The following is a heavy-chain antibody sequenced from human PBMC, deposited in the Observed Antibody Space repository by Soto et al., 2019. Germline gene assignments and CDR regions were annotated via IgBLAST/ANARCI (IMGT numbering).Heavy chain of an antibody. V-gene: IGHV3-74*01. CDR1: GFTFSSYW. J-gene: IGHJ6*02. Sequence: GGSLRLSCAASGFTFSSYWMHWVRQAPGKGLVWVSRINSDGSSTSYADSVKGRFTISRDNPKNTLYLQMNSLRAEDTAVYYCARDSHDFWSGYPFYYYYGMDVWGQGTTVTVSS. CDR2: INSDGSST. D-gene: IGHD3-3*01. CDR3: ARDSHDFWSGYPFYYYYGMDV.